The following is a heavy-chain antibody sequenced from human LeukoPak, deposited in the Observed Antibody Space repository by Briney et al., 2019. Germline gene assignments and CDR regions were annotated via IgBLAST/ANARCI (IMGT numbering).Heavy chain of an antibody. Sequence: GGSLRLSCSASGFSFITYAMTWVRQAPGKGLEWVSALSASGGTTYYADSVKGRFTTSRDNSKNTLYLQMNSLRAEDTAVYYCATLRSEYCSSTSCPNWFDTWGQGTLVTVSS. CDR3: ATLRSEYCSSTSCPNWFDT. V-gene: IGHV3-23*01. CDR1: GFSFITYA. CDR2: LSASGGTT. D-gene: IGHD2-2*01. J-gene: IGHJ5*02.